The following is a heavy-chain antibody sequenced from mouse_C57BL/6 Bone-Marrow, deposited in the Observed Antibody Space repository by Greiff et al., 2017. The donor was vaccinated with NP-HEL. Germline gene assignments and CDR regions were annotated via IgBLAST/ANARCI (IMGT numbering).Heavy chain of an antibody. CDR2: INPSSGYS. V-gene: IGHV1-4*01. CDR3: ARSVVGFIY. D-gene: IGHD1-1*01. Sequence: QVQLKQSGAELARPGASVKMSCKASGYTFTSYTMHWVKQRPGQGLEWIGYINPSSGYSNYNQKFKDKATLTVDKSSSTAYILLSSLTSEDSAVNYCARSVVGFIYWGQGTSATVTA. J-gene: IGHJ4*01. CDR1: GYTFTSYT.